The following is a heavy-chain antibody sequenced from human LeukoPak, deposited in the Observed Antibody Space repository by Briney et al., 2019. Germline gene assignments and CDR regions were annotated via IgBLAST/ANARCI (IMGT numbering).Heavy chain of an antibody. Sequence: PSETLSLTCTVSGGSISSGGYYWSWIRQHPGKGLEWIGYICYSGSTYYNPSLKSRVTISVDMSKNQFSLKLSSVTAADTAVYYCARVGRSGGFLIDYWGQGTLVTVSS. CDR2: ICYSGST. V-gene: IGHV4-31*03. CDR3: ARVGRSGGFLIDY. D-gene: IGHD2-8*02. J-gene: IGHJ4*02. CDR1: GGSISSGGYY.